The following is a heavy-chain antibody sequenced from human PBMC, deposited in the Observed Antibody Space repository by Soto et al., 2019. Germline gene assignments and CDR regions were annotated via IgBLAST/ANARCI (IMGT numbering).Heavy chain of an antibody. CDR3: AKDRDSSGWLGFDY. Sequence: EVQLVESGGGLVQPGRSLRLSCAASGFTFDDYAMHWVRQAPGKGLEWVSGISWNSGSIGYADSVKGRFTISRDNXMNSLYLQRNRLRVEDTALYYCAKDRDSSGWLGFDYWGQGTLVTVSS. D-gene: IGHD6-19*01. CDR2: ISWNSGSI. V-gene: IGHV3-9*01. CDR1: GFTFDDYA. J-gene: IGHJ4*02.